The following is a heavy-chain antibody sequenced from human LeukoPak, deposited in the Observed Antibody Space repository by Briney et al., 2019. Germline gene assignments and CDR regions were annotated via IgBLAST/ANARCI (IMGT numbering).Heavy chain of an antibody. CDR3: ARHLYYYDSSGYWGFDY. V-gene: IGHV4-31*03. CDR2: IYYSGST. CDR1: GGSISSGVYY. J-gene: IGHJ4*02. D-gene: IGHD3-22*01. Sequence: PSETLSLTCTVSGGSISSGVYYWSWIRQHPGKGLEWIGYIYYSGSTYSNPSLKSRVTISVDTSKNQFSLKLSSVTAADTAVYYCARHLYYYDSSGYWGFDYWGQGTLVTVSS.